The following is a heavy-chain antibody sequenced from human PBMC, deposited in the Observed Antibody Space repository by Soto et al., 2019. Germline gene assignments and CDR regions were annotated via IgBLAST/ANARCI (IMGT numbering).Heavy chain of an antibody. Sequence: QITLKESGPALMEPTQTLTLTCSLSGLSLSTRGVGVGWLRQAPGKALECLAIIYWDNDKRYNPSLKTRLTIPKXXSXNXVVFTMTSMAPVDTAISSGAQRVTDRANYTVGCFDPWGQGTLVTVS. CDR2: IYWDNDK. V-gene: IGHV2-5*02. CDR3: AQRVTDRANYTVGCFDP. J-gene: IGHJ5*02. CDR1: GLSLSTRGVG. D-gene: IGHD1-7*01.